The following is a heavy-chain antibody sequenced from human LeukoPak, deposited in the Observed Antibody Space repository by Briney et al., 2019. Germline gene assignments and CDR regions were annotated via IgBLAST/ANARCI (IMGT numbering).Heavy chain of an antibody. D-gene: IGHD1-20*01. CDR2: INPSGGST. J-gene: IGHJ4*02. Sequence: ASVKVSCKASGYTFTSYYMHWVRQAPGQGLEWMGIINPSGGSTSYAQKFQGRVTMTRDTSTSTVYMELSSLRSEDTAVYYCARVQPLRHITGTDVGAEFDYWGQGTLVTVSS. V-gene: IGHV1-46*01. CDR3: ARVQPLRHITGTDVGAEFDY. CDR1: GYTFTSYY.